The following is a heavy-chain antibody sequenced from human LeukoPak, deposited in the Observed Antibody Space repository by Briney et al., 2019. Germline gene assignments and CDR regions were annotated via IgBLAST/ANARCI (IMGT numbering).Heavy chain of an antibody. J-gene: IGHJ4*02. CDR3: AKARSSSCQGDY. Sequence: GGSLRLSCAASGFTFSSYAMSWVRQAPGKGLEWVSAISGSGGSTYYADSVKGRFTISRDNSKNTLYLQMNRLRAEDTAVYYCAKARSSSCQGDYWGQGTLVTVSS. D-gene: IGHD6-13*01. V-gene: IGHV3-23*01. CDR2: ISGSGGST. CDR1: GFTFSSYA.